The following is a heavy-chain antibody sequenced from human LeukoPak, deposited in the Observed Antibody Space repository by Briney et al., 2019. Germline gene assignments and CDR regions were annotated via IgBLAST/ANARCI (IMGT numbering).Heavy chain of an antibody. V-gene: IGHV3-23*01. CDR1: GFTFSVAA. J-gene: IGHJ3*02. CDR3: AKHLTGSRAFDI. D-gene: IGHD1-26*01. Sequence: TGGSLRLSCAASGFTFSVAAMTWVRQALGKGLEWVSLIGASGEGTYYADSVKGRFTISRDNSKNTLYLQMNSLRAEDTALYYCAKHLTGSRAFDIWGPGTMVTVSS. CDR2: IGASGEGT.